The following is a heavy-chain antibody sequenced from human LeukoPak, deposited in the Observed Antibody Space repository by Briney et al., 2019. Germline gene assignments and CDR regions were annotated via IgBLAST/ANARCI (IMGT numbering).Heavy chain of an antibody. CDR1: GYSFTNYY. V-gene: IGHV1-46*01. Sequence: ASLKVSCTASGYSFTNYYLHWVRQAPGQGFEWMAIINHDGGYTTYAHKFQGRVTMTRDKSTSTVYMEMSSLRSEDTAVYYCARGGFTTMVRGVIITLDAFDIWGQGTMVTVSS. CDR3: ARGGFTTMVRGVIITLDAFDI. CDR2: INHDGGYT. J-gene: IGHJ3*02. D-gene: IGHD3-10*01.